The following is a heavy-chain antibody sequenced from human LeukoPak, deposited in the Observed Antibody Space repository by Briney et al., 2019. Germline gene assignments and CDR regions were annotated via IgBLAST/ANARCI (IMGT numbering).Heavy chain of an antibody. Sequence: SETLSLTCTVSGGSLSSCYCGWIRLPPGNGRGWIGYIYYSGSTNYNPSLKSRVTISVDTSKNQFSLRLSSVTAADTAVYYCARVTGYMIEDYFDYWGQGTLVTVSS. CDR1: GGSLSSCY. V-gene: IGHV4-59*01. CDR3: ARVTGYMIEDYFDY. J-gene: IGHJ4*02. CDR2: IYYSGST. D-gene: IGHD3-22*01.